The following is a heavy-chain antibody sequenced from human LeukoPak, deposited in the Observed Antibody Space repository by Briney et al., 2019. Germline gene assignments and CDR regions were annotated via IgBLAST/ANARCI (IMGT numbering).Heavy chain of an antibody. CDR3: ADYGVSGVRNNFY. V-gene: IGHV3-23*01. D-gene: IGHD3-3*01. J-gene: IGHJ4*02. Sequence: GGSLRLSGAASGLAFSSYAMSWVRQAPGKGLEWVSTISVASNTFYADSVKGRFTISRDNSRNTVYLQMTSLRADDTAVYYCADYGVSGVRNNFYWGQGPLVTVPS. CDR1: GLAFSSYA. CDR2: ISVASNT.